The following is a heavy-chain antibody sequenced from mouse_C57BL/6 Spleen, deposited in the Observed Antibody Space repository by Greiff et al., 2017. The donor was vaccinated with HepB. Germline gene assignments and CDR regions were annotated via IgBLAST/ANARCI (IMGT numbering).Heavy chain of an antibody. Sequence: QVHVKQSGAELVRPGTSVKVSCKASGYAFTNYLIEWVKQRPGQGLEWIGVINPGSGGTNYNEKFKGKATLTADKSSSTAYMQLSSLTSEDSAVYFCARSEGYDGYFAWFAYWGQGTLVTVSA. J-gene: IGHJ3*01. D-gene: IGHD2-3*01. V-gene: IGHV1-54*01. CDR2: INPGSGGT. CDR1: GYAFTNYL. CDR3: ARSEGYDGYFAWFAY.